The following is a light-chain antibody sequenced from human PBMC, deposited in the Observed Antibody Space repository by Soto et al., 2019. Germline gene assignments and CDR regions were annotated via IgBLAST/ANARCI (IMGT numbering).Light chain of an antibody. V-gene: IGKV3-15*01. CDR3: QQYNNWPPLYT. J-gene: IGKJ2*01. CDR2: GAS. Sequence: EILMTQSPATLSVSPGERVTLACRASQSVSTNLAWYQQKPGQAPRLLIYGASSRATGVPARFSGSGSGTEFTLSISSLRSEDSAVYYWQQYNNWPPLYTFGQGTKLEIK. CDR1: QSVSTN.